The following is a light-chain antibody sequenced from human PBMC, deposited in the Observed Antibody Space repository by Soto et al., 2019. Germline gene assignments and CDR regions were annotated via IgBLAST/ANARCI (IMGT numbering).Light chain of an antibody. CDR2: EVT. CDR1: GGDVRDSNY. Sequence: QSVLTQPPSASGSPGQSVTVSCTGIGGDVRDSNYVSWYQQHPGKAPKLIIYEVTMRPSGVPDRFSGSKSGNTASLTVSGHQAEDEDDYYCLEGNSNRVFGSGTQLTVL. V-gene: IGLV2-8*01. CDR3: LEGNSNRV. J-gene: IGLJ1*01.